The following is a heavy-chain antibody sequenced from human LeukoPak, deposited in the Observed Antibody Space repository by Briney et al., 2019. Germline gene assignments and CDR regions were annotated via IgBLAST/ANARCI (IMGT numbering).Heavy chain of an antibody. CDR2: FDPEDGET. V-gene: IGHV1-24*01. D-gene: IGHD4-17*01. CDR3: ARDEDYGDSQRAFDI. CDR1: GYTLTELS. Sequence: ASVKVSCKVSGYTLTELSMHWVRQAPGKGLEWMGGFDPEDGETIYAQKFQGRVTMTEDTSTDTAYMELSSLRAEDTAVYYCARDEDYGDSQRAFDIWGQGTMVTVSS. J-gene: IGHJ3*02.